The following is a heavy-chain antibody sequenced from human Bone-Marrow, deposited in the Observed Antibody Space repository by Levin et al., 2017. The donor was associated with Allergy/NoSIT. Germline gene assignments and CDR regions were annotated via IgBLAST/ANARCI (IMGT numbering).Heavy chain of an antibody. D-gene: IGHD5-18*01. CDR3: ARYNYGLCQAY. J-gene: IGHJ4*02. CDR2: IYSAGST. V-gene: IGHV3-53*01. CDR1: GFTVNNNY. Sequence: LSLTCAVSGFTVNNNYMTWVRQAPGKGLEWVLIIYSAGSTYYAESVKGRFTISRDSSKNTVYLPMNSLRAEATAVYYCARYNYGLCQAYWAQGTLVTVSS.